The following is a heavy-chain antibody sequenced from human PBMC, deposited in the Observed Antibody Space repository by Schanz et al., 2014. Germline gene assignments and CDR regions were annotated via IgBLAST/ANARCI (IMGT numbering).Heavy chain of an antibody. V-gene: IGHV4-59*08. D-gene: IGHD3-3*01. CDR1: GGDIGNYY. CDR2: IHQSGGT. Sequence: QVQLQESGPGLVKPSETLSLTCSVSGGDIGNYYWSWIRQPLGKGLEWIGYIHQSGGTNYNPSLKGRVPILVDTSKNQFSLRLPSLTAADTAVYYCAKFLYDDPSWGQGTLVTVSS. J-gene: IGHJ5*02. CDR3: AKFLYDDPS.